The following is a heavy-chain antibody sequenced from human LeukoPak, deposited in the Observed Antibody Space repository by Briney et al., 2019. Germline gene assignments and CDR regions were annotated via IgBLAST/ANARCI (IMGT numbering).Heavy chain of an antibody. Sequence: GGSLRLSCVASGFTFSSYAMSWVRQAPGKGLEWVSTISDSGGSTYYADSVKGRFTISRDNSKNTLYLQMNSLRAEDTAVYYCAKANSITIFGVISPVDYWGQGTLVTVSS. CDR3: AKANSITIFGVISPVDY. J-gene: IGHJ4*02. CDR2: ISDSGGST. D-gene: IGHD3-3*01. V-gene: IGHV3-23*01. CDR1: GFTFSSYA.